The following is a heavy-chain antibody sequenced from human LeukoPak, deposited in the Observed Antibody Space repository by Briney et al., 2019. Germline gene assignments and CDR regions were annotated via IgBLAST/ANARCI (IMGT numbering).Heavy chain of an antibody. Sequence: SETLSLTCTVSGGSVSSGSYYWSWIRQPPGKGLEWIGYIYYSGSTNYNPSLMSRVTISVDTSKNQFSLKLSSVTAADTAVYFCARDCGGDCYSRKAYYYYVMDVWGQGTTVTVSS. CDR3: ARDCGGDCYSRKAYYYYVMDV. J-gene: IGHJ6*02. V-gene: IGHV4-61*01. CDR2: IYYSGST. CDR1: GGSVSSGSYY. D-gene: IGHD2-21*02.